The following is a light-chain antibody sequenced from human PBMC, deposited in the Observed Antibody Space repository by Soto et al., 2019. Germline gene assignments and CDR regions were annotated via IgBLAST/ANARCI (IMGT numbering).Light chain of an antibody. V-gene: IGLV2-14*01. J-gene: IGLJ1*01. CDR3: SSYTSSSTLGV. Sequence: QSVLTQPASVSGSPGQSITISCTGTSSDVGGYNYVSWYQQHPGKAPKLMIYEVSNRPSGVSNRFSGSKSGNTASLTISGLQAEDEADYYCSSYTSSSTLGVFGTGTKLPS. CDR2: EVS. CDR1: SSDVGGYNY.